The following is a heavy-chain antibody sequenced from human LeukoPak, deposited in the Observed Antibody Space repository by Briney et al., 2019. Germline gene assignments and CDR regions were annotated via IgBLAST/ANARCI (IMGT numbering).Heavy chain of an antibody. J-gene: IGHJ4*02. D-gene: IGHD3-9*01. Sequence: GRSLRLSCAASGFTFSSYAMHWVRQAPGKGLEWVSGISGSGGSTYYADSMKGRFTISRDNSKNTLYLQMNSLRAEDTAVYYCAKAGVYDILTGYLYYFDYWGQGTLVTVSS. CDR3: AKAGVYDILTGYLYYFDY. CDR2: ISGSGGST. V-gene: IGHV3-23*01. CDR1: GFTFSSYA.